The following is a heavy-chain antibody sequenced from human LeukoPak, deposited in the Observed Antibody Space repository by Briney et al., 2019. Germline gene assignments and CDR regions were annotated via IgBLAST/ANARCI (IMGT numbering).Heavy chain of an antibody. D-gene: IGHD3-22*01. V-gene: IGHV3-33*06. CDR2: IWYDGSNK. CDR1: GFTFSSYG. J-gene: IGHJ1*01. CDR3: AKEGKSDYYDSSGSAWFQH. Sequence: AGGSLRLSCAASGFTFSSYGMHWVRQAPGKGLEWVAVIWYDGSNKYYADSVKGRFTISRDNSKNTLYLQMNSLRAEDTAVYYCAKEGKSDYYDSSGSAWFQHWGQGTLVTVSS.